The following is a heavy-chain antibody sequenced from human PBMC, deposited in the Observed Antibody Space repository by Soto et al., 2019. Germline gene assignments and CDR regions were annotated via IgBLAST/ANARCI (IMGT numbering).Heavy chain of an antibody. J-gene: IGHJ6*02. CDR1: GFTFSSYA. V-gene: IGHV3-23*01. Sequence: EVQLLESGGGLVQPGGSLRLSCAASGFTFSSYAMSWVRQAPGKGLEWVSAISGSGGSTYYADSVQGRFTISRDNSKNTLYLQMNSLRAEDTAVYYCAKDQAKNRGRSWIPADYYGMDVWGQGTTVTVSS. CDR2: ISGSGGST. CDR3: AKDQAKNRGRSWIPADYYGMDV. D-gene: IGHD6-13*01.